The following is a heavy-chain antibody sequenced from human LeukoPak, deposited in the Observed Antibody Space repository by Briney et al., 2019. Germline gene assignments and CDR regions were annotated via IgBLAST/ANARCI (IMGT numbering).Heavy chain of an antibody. CDR3: ARAVVVTAGSYYYYYYMDV. CDR1: GGSFSGYY. V-gene: IGHV4-34*01. D-gene: IGHD2-21*02. J-gene: IGHJ6*03. Sequence: PSETLSLTCAVYGGSFSGYYWSWIRQPPGKGLEWIGEINHSGSTNYNPSLKSRVTISVDTSKNQFSLKLSSVTAADTAVYYCARAVVVTAGSYYYYYYMDVWGKGTTVTVSS. CDR2: INHSGST.